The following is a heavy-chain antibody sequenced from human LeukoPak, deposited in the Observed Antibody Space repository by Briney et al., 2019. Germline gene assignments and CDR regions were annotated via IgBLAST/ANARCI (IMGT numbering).Heavy chain of an antibody. D-gene: IGHD3-10*01. J-gene: IGHJ5*02. V-gene: IGHV4-59*01. CDR3: AKGHYIRTNPLHWFDP. CDR1: GGSISPYY. CDR2: IYYSGST. Sequence: PSETLSLTCTVSGGSISPYYWNWIGQPPGKGLEWIGYIYYSGSTNYNPSLKSRVTISVDTSKNHFSLKLRSVTAADAAVYYCAKGHYIRTNPLHWFDPWGQGTLVTVSS.